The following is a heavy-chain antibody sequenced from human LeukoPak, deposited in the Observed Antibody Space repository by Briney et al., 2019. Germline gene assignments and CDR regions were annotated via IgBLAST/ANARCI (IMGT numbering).Heavy chain of an antibody. V-gene: IGHV3-53*01. CDR1: GFTVSSNY. Sequence: GGSLRLSCAASGFTVSSNYMSWVRQAPGKALEWVSHIYNDGITYYADSVQGRFTISRDNSKNTLYPQMNSLRAEDTAVYYCARERPHYDILTGATTRYGMDVWGQGTTVTVSS. D-gene: IGHD3-9*01. CDR2: IYNDGIT. CDR3: ARERPHYDILTGATTRYGMDV. J-gene: IGHJ6*02.